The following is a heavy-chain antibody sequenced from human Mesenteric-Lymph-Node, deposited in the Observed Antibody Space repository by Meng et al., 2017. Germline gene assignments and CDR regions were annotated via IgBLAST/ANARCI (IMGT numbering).Heavy chain of an antibody. CDR1: GFTFSSYA. CDR3: ARDEAIYCY. V-gene: IGHV3-23*01. Sequence: GESLKISCAASGFTFSSYAMSWVRQAPGKGLEWVSAISGSGSSTYYADSVKGRFTISRDNSKNTLYLQMNSLRAEDTAGYYCARDEAIYCYWGQGTLVTVSS. D-gene: IGHD3-9*01. J-gene: IGHJ4*02. CDR2: ISGSGSST.